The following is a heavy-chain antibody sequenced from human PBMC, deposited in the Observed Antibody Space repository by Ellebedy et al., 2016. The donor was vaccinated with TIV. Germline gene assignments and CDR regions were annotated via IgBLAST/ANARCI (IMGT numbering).Heavy chain of an antibody. J-gene: IGHJ4*02. CDR3: AKDPNGDYVGAFDY. CDR2: SSVSGGNR. Sequence: GGSLRLSXAASGSTFSSYAMSWVRQAPGKGLEWVSGSSVSGGNRYFADSVKGRFTISRDNSKNTLYLQMNSLRAEDTAVYYCAKDPNGDYVGAFDYWGQGTLVTVSS. D-gene: IGHD4-17*01. CDR1: GSTFSSYA. V-gene: IGHV3-23*01.